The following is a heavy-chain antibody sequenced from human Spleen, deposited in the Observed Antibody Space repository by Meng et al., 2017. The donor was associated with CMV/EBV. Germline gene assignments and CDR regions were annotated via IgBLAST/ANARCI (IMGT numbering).Heavy chain of an antibody. CDR3: ARDGSYNLDY. V-gene: IGHV3-74*01. CDR2: VTNDGRAT. D-gene: IGHD1-26*01. J-gene: IGHJ4*02. CDR1: GFSFSAYW. Sequence: GESLKISCAASGFSFSAYWMHWVRQVPGKGLMWVSRVTNDGRATYADSVKGRFTISRDDATSTLYLQMTRLRAEDTAVYYCARDGSYNLDYWGQGTPVTVSS.